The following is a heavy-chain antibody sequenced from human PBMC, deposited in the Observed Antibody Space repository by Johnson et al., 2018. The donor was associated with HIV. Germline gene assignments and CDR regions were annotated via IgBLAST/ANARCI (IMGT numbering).Heavy chain of an antibody. V-gene: IGHV3-30*03. J-gene: IGHJ3*02. D-gene: IGHD3-10*01. CDR2: ISYDGNNK. CDR3: ASTGSGSDDAFDI. Sequence: QVLLVESGGGVVQPGRSLRLSCAASGFTFSKYGMRWVRQAPGKGLEWVAVISYDGNNKYYEDSVKGRFTISRDNSKNTLYLQMNSLRAEDTAVYYCASTGSGSDDAFDIWGQGTMVTVSS. CDR1: GFTFSKYG.